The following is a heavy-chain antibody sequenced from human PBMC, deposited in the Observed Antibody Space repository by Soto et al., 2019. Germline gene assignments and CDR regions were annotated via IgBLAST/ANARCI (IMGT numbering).Heavy chain of an antibody. CDR3: ARQGFRSLHGLVDV. J-gene: IGHJ6*02. Sequence: QVQLQESGPGLVKPSETLSLTCTVSGGSITNYYCSWFRQPPGKGLEWIGYIQYNGYSAYNLSLKSRATTSMFTANIEFSPILQFVIATDTAVYYCARQGFRSLHGLVDVWGQGTTVIVSS. CDR1: GGSITNYY. CDR2: IQYNGYS. D-gene: IGHD1-26*01. V-gene: IGHV4-59*08.